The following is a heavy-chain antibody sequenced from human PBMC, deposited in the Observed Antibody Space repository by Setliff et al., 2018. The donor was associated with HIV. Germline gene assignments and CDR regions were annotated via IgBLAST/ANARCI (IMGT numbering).Heavy chain of an antibody. CDR3: ARRAGNCLHPCAH. J-gene: IGHJ4*02. CDR2: INHSGTT. V-gene: IGHV4-34*01. Sequence: SETLSLTCAVYGESFSDDYWSWIRQPPGWGLEWIGEINHSGTTNYNPSLKGRLNISVDTSKRQFSLDLNSVTAADTAIYYCARRAGNCLHPCAHWGQGFLVTVS. D-gene: IGHD1-7*01. CDR1: GESFSDDY.